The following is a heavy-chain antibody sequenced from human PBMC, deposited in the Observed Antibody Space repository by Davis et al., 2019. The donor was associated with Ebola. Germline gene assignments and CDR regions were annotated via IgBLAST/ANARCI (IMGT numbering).Heavy chain of an antibody. D-gene: IGHD6-13*01. CDR3: AKDGLSSSSWHDY. CDR1: GFTFSSYS. CDR2: ISSSSSTI. V-gene: IGHV3-48*01. J-gene: IGHJ4*02. Sequence: GESLKISCAASGFTFSSYSMNWVRQAPGKGLEWVSYISSSSSTIYYADSVKGRFTISRDNAKNSLYLQMNSLRAEDTAVYYCAKDGLSSSSWHDYWGQGTLVTVSS.